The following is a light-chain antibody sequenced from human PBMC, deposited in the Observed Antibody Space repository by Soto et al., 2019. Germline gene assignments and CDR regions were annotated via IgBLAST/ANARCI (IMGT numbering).Light chain of an antibody. CDR1: SSDVGGYNY. J-gene: IGLJ2*01. CDR3: SSYTSSSTLYVV. Sequence: QSALTQPASVSGSPGQSITISCTGTSSDVGGYNYVSWYQQHPGKAPKLMIYDVSNRPSGVSNRVSGSKSGNTASLTSSGLQAEDEADYYCSSYTSSSTLYVVFGGGTKVTVL. CDR2: DVS. V-gene: IGLV2-14*01.